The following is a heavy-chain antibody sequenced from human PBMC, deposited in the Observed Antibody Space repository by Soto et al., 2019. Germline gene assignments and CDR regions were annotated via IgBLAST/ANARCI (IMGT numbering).Heavy chain of an antibody. Sequence: QVHLQESGPGLVNASGTLSLTCGVSGDSISTNNWWSWVRQTPGQGLEWIAEVYHSGSTNYNPSLKSRLTISVDQSKNQFSLRLTSVTAADSAVYYCARAKLCNSLSCPHSFDTWGQGTLVSVSS. CDR3: ARAKLCNSLSCPHSFDT. D-gene: IGHD2-2*01. J-gene: IGHJ4*02. CDR2: VYHSGST. V-gene: IGHV4-4*02. CDR1: GDSISTNNW.